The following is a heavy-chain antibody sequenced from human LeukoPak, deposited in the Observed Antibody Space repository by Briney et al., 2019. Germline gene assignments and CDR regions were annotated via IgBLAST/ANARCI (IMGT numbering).Heavy chain of an antibody. CDR3: AKDHNDFWSGYYEGDYFDY. CDR2: RSHDGGIE. V-gene: IGHV3-30-3*01. J-gene: IGHJ4*02. Sequence: GTSLRLSCAASGFPFSRYAVHWVRQAPGKGLEWVALRSHDGGIEDYADSVKGRFTISRDNSKNTLYLQMNSLRAEDTAVYYCAKDHNDFWSGYYEGDYFDYWGQGTLITVSS. D-gene: IGHD3-3*01. CDR1: GFPFSRYA.